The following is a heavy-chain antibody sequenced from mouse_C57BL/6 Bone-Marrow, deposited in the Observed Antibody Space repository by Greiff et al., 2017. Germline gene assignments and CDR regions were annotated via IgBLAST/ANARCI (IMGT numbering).Heavy chain of an antibody. CDR2: ISNGGGST. CDR1: GFTFSDYY. Sequence: EVQLVESGGGLVQPGGSLKLSCAASGFTFSDYYMYWVRQTPEKRLEWVAYISNGGGSTYYPDTVKGRFTISRDNAKNTLYLQMSRLKSEDTAMYYCASYYLMDYWGQGTSVTVSS. J-gene: IGHJ4*01. V-gene: IGHV5-12*01. CDR3: ASYYLMDY.